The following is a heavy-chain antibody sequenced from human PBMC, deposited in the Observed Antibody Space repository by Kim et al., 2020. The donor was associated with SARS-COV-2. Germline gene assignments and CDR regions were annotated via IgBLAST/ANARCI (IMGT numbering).Heavy chain of an antibody. D-gene: IGHD6-19*01. V-gene: IGHV3-9*01. CDR2: ISWNSGSI. CDR1: GFTFGDYA. Sequence: GGSLRLSCAASGFTFGDYAMHWVRQAPGKGLEWVSGISWNSGSIGYADSVKGRFTISRDNAKNSLYLQMNSLRAEDTALYYCAKDRGDKRIAVAGPFDYWGQGTLVTVSS. J-gene: IGHJ4*02. CDR3: AKDRGDKRIAVAGPFDY.